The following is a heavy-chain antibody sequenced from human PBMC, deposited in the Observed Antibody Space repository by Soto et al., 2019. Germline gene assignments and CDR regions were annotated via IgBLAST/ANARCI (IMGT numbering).Heavy chain of an antibody. D-gene: IGHD2-8*01. CDR3: ARHRRMGSYFFAMDV. J-gene: IGHJ6*02. CDR1: GFIFSGYG. Sequence: QLVESGGGVVQPGRSLRRSCSASGFIFSGYGMHWVRQAPDKGLEWVAVISYDETNKYYADSVKGRFTISGDKSKNTVFMQASSLRDDDTGVNLSARHRRMGSYFFAMDVGGQGTTVTVS. V-gene: IGHV3-33*05. CDR2: ISYDETNK.